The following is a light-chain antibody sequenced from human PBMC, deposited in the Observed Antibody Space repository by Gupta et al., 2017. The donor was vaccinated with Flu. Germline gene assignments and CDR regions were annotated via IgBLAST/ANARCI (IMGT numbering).Light chain of an antibody. V-gene: IGKV1-5*03. CDR2: MAS. CDR1: QSINVW. J-gene: IGKJ1*01. CDR3: QHYHSYWT. Sequence: VGDRVTITCRASQSINVWLAWYQQKPGKAPKLLIYMASTLERGVPSRFSGSGSGTEFTLTISSLQPDDFATYYCQHYHSYWTFGQGTKVEI.